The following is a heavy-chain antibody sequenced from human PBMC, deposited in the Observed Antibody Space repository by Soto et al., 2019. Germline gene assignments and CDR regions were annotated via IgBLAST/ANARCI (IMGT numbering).Heavy chain of an antibody. D-gene: IGHD3-10*01. CDR1: GFTFSSYA. J-gene: IGHJ6*03. CDR2: ISGSGGSK. V-gene: IGHV3-23*01. Sequence: GGSLRLSCAASGFTFSSYAMSWVRQAPGKGLEWVSAISGSGGSKYYADSVKGRFTISRDNSKNTLYLQMNSLGAEDTAVYYCAKTGGSGSYYYYYYMDVWGKGTTVTVSS. CDR3: AKTGGSGSYYYYYYMDV.